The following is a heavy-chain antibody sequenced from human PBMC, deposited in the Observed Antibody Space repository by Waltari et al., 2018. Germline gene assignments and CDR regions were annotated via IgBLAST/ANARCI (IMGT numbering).Heavy chain of an antibody. Sequence: QVQLVESGGGVVQPGRSLRLSCAASGYTFTSYDINWVRQATGQGLEWMGWMNPNSGNTGYAQKFQGRVTMTRNTSISTAYMELSSLRSEDTAVYYCARTLYFWSGYPGYWGQGTLVTVSS. CDR1: GYTFTSYD. D-gene: IGHD3-3*01. CDR2: MNPNSGNT. V-gene: IGHV1-8*01. CDR3: ARTLYFWSGYPGY. J-gene: IGHJ4*02.